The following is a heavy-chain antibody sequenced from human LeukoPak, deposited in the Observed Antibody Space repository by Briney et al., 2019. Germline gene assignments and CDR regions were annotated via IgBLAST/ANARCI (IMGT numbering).Heavy chain of an antibody. J-gene: IGHJ4*02. D-gene: IGHD4-17*01. Sequence: SVNVSCKASGGTFSSYAISWVRQAPGQGLEWMGGIIPIFGTANYAQKFQGRVTFTADKYTSTAYMGLSSLRSEDTAVYYCAREGNYGDFDCWGQGTLVTVSS. CDR1: GGTFSSYA. CDR2: IIPIFGTA. CDR3: AREGNYGDFDC. V-gene: IGHV1-69*06.